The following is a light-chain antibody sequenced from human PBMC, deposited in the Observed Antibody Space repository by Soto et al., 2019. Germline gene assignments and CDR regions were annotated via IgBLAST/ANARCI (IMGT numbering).Light chain of an antibody. CDR3: SSYTSSDTPYV. V-gene: IGLV2-14*01. CDR2: VNS. CDR1: SSDIGDYKY. J-gene: IGLJ1*01. Sequence: QSALTQPASVSGSPGQSITISCTGTSSDIGDYKYVSWYQQHPDKAPKLIIFVNSNRPSGISNRFSASKSGNTASLTISGLQAXXXADXYCSSYTSSDTPYVFGTGTKLTVL.